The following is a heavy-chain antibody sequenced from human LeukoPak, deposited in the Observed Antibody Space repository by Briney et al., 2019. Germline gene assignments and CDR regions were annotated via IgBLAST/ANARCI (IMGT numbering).Heavy chain of an antibody. V-gene: IGHV3-7*01. J-gene: IGHJ4*02. CDR3: ARDKGGIAAADRDY. CDR2: INQDGSET. D-gene: IGHD6-13*01. Sequence: PGGSLRLSCAASGFTFGSSSMSWVRQTPGQGLQWVANINQDGSETYYVDSVKGRFTISRDNAKNSLYLQMDSLRADDSALYYCARDKGGIAAADRDYWGQGTLVTVSS. CDR1: GFTFGSSS.